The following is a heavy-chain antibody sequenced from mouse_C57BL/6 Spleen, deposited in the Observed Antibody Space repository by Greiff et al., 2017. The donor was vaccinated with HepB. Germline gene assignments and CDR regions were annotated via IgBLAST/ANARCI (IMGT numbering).Heavy chain of an antibody. V-gene: IGHV2-5*01. CDR1: GFSLTSYG. D-gene: IGHD3-2*02. Sequence: VKLQESGPGLVQPSQSLSITCTVSGFSLTSYGVHWVRQSPGKGLEWLGVIWRGGSTDYNAAFMSRLSITKDNSKSQVFFKMNSLQADDTAIYYCAKTGAPQPHFDYWGQGTTLTVSS. CDR3: AKTGAPQPHFDY. J-gene: IGHJ2*01. CDR2: IWRGGST.